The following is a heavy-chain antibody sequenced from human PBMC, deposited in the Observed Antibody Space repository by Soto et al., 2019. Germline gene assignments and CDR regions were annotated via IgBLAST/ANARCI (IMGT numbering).Heavy chain of an antibody. J-gene: IGHJ5*02. Sequence: SETLSLTCTVYDGPFYWTWLRQPPGKGLEWIGEISLRGSTNYNPSLQSRVTISVDTSKNQFSLRLKSVTAADTAVYYCARGVVLRFYDSSRKRFDPWGPGTPVTVSS. CDR2: ISLRGST. D-gene: IGHD3-9*01. CDR1: DGPFY. V-gene: IGHV4-34*01. CDR3: ARGVVLRFYDSSRKRFDP.